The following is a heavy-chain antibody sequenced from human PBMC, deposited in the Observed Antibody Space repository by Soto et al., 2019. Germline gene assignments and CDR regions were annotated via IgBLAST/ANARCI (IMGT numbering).Heavy chain of an antibody. CDR3: ARAGRGYCTNGVCYYFDY. CDR2: IYYSGST. CDR1: GGSISSGDYY. J-gene: IGHJ4*02. D-gene: IGHD2-8*01. V-gene: IGHV4-30-4*01. Sequence: SETLSLTCTVSGGSISSGDYYWSWIRQPPGKGLEWIGYIYYSGSTYYNPSLKSRVTISVDTSKNQFSLKLSSVTAADTAVYYCARAGRGYCTNGVCYYFDYWGQGTLVTVSS.